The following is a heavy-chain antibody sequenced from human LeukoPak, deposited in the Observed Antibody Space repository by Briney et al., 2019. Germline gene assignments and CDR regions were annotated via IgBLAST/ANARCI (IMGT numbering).Heavy chain of an antibody. J-gene: IGHJ6*03. Sequence: GESLKISCKGSGYSFTSYWIGWVRQMPGKGLEWMGIIYPGDSDTRYSPSFQGQVTISADKSISTAYMQWSSLKASDTAMYYCARQGSGYSPTYYYYMDVWGKGTTVTISS. D-gene: IGHD5-18*01. CDR1: GYSFTSYW. CDR3: ARQGSGYSPTYYYYMDV. CDR2: IYPGDSDT. V-gene: IGHV5-51*01.